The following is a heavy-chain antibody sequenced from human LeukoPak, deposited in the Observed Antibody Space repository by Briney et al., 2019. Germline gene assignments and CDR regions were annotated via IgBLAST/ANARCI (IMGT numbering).Heavy chain of an antibody. V-gene: IGHV4-39*01. D-gene: IGHD1-1*01. Sequence: PSETLSLTCTVSGGSISSSSYYWGWIRQPPGKGLEWIGSIYYSGSTYYNPSPKRRVTISVDTSKNQFSLKLSSVTAADTAVYYCARLHYLEGFFDYWGQGTLVTVSS. CDR1: GGSISSSSYY. J-gene: IGHJ4*02. CDR3: ARLHYLEGFFDY. CDR2: IYYSGST.